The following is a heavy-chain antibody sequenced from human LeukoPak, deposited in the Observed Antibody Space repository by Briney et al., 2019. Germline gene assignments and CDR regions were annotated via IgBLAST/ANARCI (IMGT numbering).Heavy chain of an antibody. V-gene: IGHV4-34*01. Sequence: SETLSLTCAVYGGSFSGYYWSWIRQPPGKGLEWIGEINHSGSTNYNPSLKSRVTISVDTSKNQFSLKLSSVTAADTAVYYCARHHYDSSGYPADVDYWGQGTLVTVSS. CDR2: INHSGST. CDR1: GGSFSGYY. CDR3: ARHHYDSSGYPADVDY. D-gene: IGHD3-22*01. J-gene: IGHJ4*02.